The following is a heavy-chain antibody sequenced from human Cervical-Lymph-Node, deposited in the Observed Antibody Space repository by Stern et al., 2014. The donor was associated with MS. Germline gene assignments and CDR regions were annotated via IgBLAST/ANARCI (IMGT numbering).Heavy chain of an antibody. CDR2: IYYSGRT. CDR1: GGSISSYY. CDR3: ARFAAYDSRGWEVYYFDY. J-gene: IGHJ4*02. Sequence: QVQLQESGPGLVKPSETLSLTCTVSGGSISSYYWSWIRQPPGKGLEWIGYIYYSGRTNYNPSLKSRATISVDTSKNQFSLKLSSVTAADTAVYYGARFAAYDSRGWEVYYFDYWGQGTLVTVSS. D-gene: IGHD3-22*01. V-gene: IGHV4-59*01.